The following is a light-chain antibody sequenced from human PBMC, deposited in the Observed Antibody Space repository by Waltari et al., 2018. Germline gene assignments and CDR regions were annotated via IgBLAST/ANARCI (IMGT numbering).Light chain of an antibody. V-gene: IGKV4-1*01. Sequence: DIVLTQSPDSLAVSLGARATSQSRPRLSVLYSSNNRNYLAWYQQKPGQPPKLLISWASTREFGVPDRFSGRGSGTDFTLTISSLQAEDVALYYCQQCYTFPYTFGQGTKLELK. CDR2: WAS. CDR3: QQCYTFPYT. CDR1: LSVLYSSNNRNY. J-gene: IGKJ2*01.